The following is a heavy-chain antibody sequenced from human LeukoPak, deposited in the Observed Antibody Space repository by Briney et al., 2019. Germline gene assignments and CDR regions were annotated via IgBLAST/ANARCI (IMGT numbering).Heavy chain of an antibody. CDR2: IYTSGST. D-gene: IGHD5-18*01. J-gene: IGHJ4*02. CDR1: GGSITSYH. Sequence: SETLSLTCTVSGGSITSYHWSWIRQPAGKGLEWIGRIYTSGSTNYNPSLKSRVTMSVGTSKNQFSLKLSSVTAADTAVYYCARDGLYSYGYSYFDYWGQGTLVTVSS. V-gene: IGHV4-4*07. CDR3: ARDGLYSYGYSYFDY.